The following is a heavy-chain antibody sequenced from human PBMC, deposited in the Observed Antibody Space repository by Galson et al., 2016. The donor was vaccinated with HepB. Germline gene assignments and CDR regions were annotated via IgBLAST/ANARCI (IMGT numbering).Heavy chain of an antibody. D-gene: IGHD2-2*01. CDR3: ARALWGQSCSSTSCVTGGLDY. V-gene: IGHV3-53*01. CDR1: GFTVSGNY. CDR2: IYSGGGT. J-gene: IGHJ4*02. Sequence: CAASGFTVSGNYLTWVRQAPGRAPECVSIIYSGGGTYYADSAKGRFTISRDSSKNTMYLQMNSLRVEDTAVYYCARALWGQSCSSTSCVTGGLDYWGPGTLVTVSS.